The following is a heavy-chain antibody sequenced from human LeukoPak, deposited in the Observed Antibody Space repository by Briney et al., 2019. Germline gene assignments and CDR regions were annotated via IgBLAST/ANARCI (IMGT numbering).Heavy chain of an antibody. CDR2: ISAYNGNT. D-gene: IGHD3-10*01. Sequence: ASVKVSCKASGYTFTSYGISWVRQAPGQGLEWMGWISAYNGNTNYAQKLQGRVTMTTDTSTSTAYMELSRLRSDDTAVYYCARGLQTDYLPSYYYYMDVWGKGTTVTVSS. V-gene: IGHV1-18*01. J-gene: IGHJ6*03. CDR1: GYTFTSYG. CDR3: ARGLQTDYLPSYYYYMDV.